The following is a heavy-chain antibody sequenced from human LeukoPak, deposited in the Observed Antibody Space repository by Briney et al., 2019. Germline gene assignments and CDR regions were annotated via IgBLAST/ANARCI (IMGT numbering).Heavy chain of an antibody. CDR3: ARANYGDGPYYYYMDV. CDR1: GGTFSSYA. V-gene: IGHV1-69*05. D-gene: IGHD4-17*01. CDR2: IIPIFGTA. Sequence: SVKVSCKASGGTFSSYAISCVLQAPGQGLEWMGRIIPIFGTANYAQKFQGRVTITTDESTSTAYMELSSLRSEDTAVYYCARANYGDGPYYYYMDVWGKGTTVTVSS. J-gene: IGHJ6*03.